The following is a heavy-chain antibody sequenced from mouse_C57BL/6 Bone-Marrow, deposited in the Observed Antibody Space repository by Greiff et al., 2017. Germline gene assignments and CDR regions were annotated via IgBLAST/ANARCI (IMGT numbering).Heavy chain of an antibody. CDR3: AKTIYYGSSWFAY. CDR1: GFSLTSYG. V-gene: IGHV2-5*01. Sequence: VKLMESGPGLVQPSQSLSITCTVSGFSLTSYGVHWVRQSPGKGLEWLGVIWRGGSTDYNAAFMSRLSITKDNSKSQVFFKMNSLQADDTAIYYCAKTIYYGSSWFAYWGQGTRVTVSA. CDR2: IWRGGST. D-gene: IGHD1-1*01. J-gene: IGHJ3*01.